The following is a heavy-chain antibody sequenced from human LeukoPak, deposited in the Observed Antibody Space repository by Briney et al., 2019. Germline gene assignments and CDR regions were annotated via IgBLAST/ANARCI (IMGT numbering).Heavy chain of an antibody. CDR1: GFTFSSHG. CDR2: IRYDGSNK. J-gene: IGHJ4*02. CDR3: AKDSYDYVWGSYQPTYYFDY. V-gene: IGHV3-30*02. D-gene: IGHD3-16*02. Sequence: GGSLRLSCAASGFTFSSHGMHWVRQTPAKGLEWVAFIRYDGSNKYYADSVKGRFIISRDNSKNTLYLQMDSLRAEDTAVYYCAKDSYDYVWGSYQPTYYFDYWGQGTLVTVSS.